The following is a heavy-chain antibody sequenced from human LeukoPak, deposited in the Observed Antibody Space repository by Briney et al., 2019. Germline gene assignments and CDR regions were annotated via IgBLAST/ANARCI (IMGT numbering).Heavy chain of an antibody. CDR1: GFTFSTYG. V-gene: IGHV3-23*01. CDR2: ISGSGIST. D-gene: IGHD3-22*01. Sequence: PGGSLRLSCAASGFTFSTYGMSWVRQAPGKGLEWVSAISGSGISTYFADSVKGRFTISRDNSKNTLYLQMNSLRAEDTAVYYCAKVGYDTGGYYYSTLVWGQGTLVTVSS. J-gene: IGHJ4*02. CDR3: AKVGYDTGGYYYSTLV.